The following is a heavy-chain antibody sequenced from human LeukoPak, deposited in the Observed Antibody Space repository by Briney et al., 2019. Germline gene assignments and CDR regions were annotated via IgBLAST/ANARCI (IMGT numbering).Heavy chain of an antibody. J-gene: IGHJ3*02. Sequence: SGTLSLTCTVSGGSISSSSYYWGWIRQPPGKGLEWIGSIYYSGSTYYNPSLKSRVTISVDTSENQFSLKLSSVTAADTAVYYCARQGGSGSYYHDAFDIWGQGTMVTVSS. CDR1: GGSISSSSYY. V-gene: IGHV4-39*01. CDR2: IYYSGST. CDR3: ARQGGSGSYYHDAFDI. D-gene: IGHD3-10*01.